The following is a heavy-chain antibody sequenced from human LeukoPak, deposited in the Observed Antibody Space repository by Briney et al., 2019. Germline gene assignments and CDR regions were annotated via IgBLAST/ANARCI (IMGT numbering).Heavy chain of an antibody. Sequence: KASETLSLTCAVYGGSFSGYYWSWIRQPPGKGLEWIGEINHSGSTNYNPSLKSRVTISVDTSKNQFSLKLSSVTAADTAVYYCARAWCSGGSCYPGKTWGQGTLVTVSS. D-gene: IGHD2-15*01. CDR2: INHSGST. CDR1: GGSFSGYY. CDR3: ARAWCSGGSCYPGKT. J-gene: IGHJ5*02. V-gene: IGHV4-34*01.